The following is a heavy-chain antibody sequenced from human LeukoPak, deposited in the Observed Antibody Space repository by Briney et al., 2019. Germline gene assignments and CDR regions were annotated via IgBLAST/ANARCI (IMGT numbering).Heavy chain of an antibody. CDR1: GFTVSSNY. V-gene: IGHV3-53*04. J-gene: IGHJ5*02. D-gene: IGHD3-10*01. Sequence: GSLRLPSAASGFTVSSNYMSWVRQDRGKGLEGVSVLYSGGNTYYAASAKGRFPNSRYNSRNTVYLQMNSLRDEDTAVYCCAKDLMRDQWFGESWGLGTLVTVSS. CDR2: LYSGGNT. CDR3: AKDLMRDQWFGES.